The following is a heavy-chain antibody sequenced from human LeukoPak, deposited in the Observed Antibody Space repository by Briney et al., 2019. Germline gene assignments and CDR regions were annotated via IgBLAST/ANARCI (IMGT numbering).Heavy chain of an antibody. D-gene: IGHD6-6*01. CDR2: IWYDGSNK. CDR1: GFTFSSYG. Sequence: GGSLRLSCAASGFTFSSYGMHWVRQAPGKGLEWVAVIWYDGSNKYYADSVKGRFTISRDNSKNTLYLQMNSLRAEDTAVYYCARAMPLGKYSPGPYYYYGMDVCGQGTTVTVSS. J-gene: IGHJ6*02. V-gene: IGHV3-33*01. CDR3: ARAMPLGKYSPGPYYYYGMDV.